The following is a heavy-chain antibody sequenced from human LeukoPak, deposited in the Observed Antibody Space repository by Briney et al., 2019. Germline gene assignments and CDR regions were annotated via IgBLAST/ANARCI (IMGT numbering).Heavy chain of an antibody. V-gene: IGHV4-59*08. CDR1: GGSISSYY. Sequence: SEILSLTCTVSGGSISSYYWSWIRQPPGKGLEWIGYIYYSGSTNYNPSLKSRVTISVDTSKNQFSLKLSSVTAADTAVYYCARQTGYCSGGSCEGTFDPWGQGTLVTVSS. CDR3: ARQTGYCSGGSCEGTFDP. D-gene: IGHD2-15*01. CDR2: IYYSGST. J-gene: IGHJ5*02.